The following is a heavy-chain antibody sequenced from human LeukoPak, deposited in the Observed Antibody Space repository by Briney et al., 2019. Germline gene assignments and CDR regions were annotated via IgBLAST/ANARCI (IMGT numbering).Heavy chain of an antibody. V-gene: IGHV3-48*03. D-gene: IGHD6-19*01. CDR2: ISSSGSTI. Sequence: GRSLRLSCAASGFTFSSYEMNWVRQAPGKGLEWVSYISSSGSTIYYADSVKGRFTISRDNAKNSLYLQMNSLRAEDTAVYYCARCPYSSGSPIDYWGQGTLVTVPS. CDR1: GFTFSSYE. J-gene: IGHJ4*02. CDR3: ARCPYSSGSPIDY.